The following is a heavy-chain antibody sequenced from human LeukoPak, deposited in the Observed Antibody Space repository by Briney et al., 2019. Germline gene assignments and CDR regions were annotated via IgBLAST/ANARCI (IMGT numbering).Heavy chain of an antibody. V-gene: IGHV1-18*01. D-gene: IGHD3-9*01. CDR3: ARGGDGDILIGLVFDY. CDR1: GYRFTSYG. CDR2: ISAYNGNT. Sequence: ASVKVSCKASGYRFTSYGISWVRQAPGQGLEWMGWISAYNGNTNYAQKLQGRVTMTTDTSTSTAYMELRSLRSDDTAVYYCARGGDGDILIGLVFDYWGQGTLVTVSS. J-gene: IGHJ4*02.